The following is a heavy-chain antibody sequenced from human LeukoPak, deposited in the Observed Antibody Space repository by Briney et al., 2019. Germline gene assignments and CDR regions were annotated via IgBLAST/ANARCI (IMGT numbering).Heavy chain of an antibody. D-gene: IGHD6-13*01. Sequence: GASVKASCKASGYIFTSYNIYWVRQAPGQGLEWMGIINPSGGSTNYAQKFQGRVTMTRDTSTSTVYMELSSLRSEDTAVYYCARSIGAAGYMDVWGKGTTVTVSS. J-gene: IGHJ6*03. V-gene: IGHV1-46*01. CDR3: ARSIGAAGYMDV. CDR1: GYIFTSYN. CDR2: INPSGGST.